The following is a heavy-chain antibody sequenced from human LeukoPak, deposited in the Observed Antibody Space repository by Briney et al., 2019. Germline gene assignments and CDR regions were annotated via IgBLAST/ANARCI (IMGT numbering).Heavy chain of an antibody. CDR2: IIPIFGTA. V-gene: IGHV1-69*06. D-gene: IGHD3-9*01. J-gene: IGHJ4*02. Sequence: GASVKVSCKASGGTFSSYAISWVRQAPGQGLEWMGGIIPIFGTANYARKFQGRVTITADKSTSTAYMELSSLRSEDTAVYYCARDSETGYSPYFDYWGQGTPVTVSS. CDR1: GGTFSSYA. CDR3: ARDSETGYSPYFDY.